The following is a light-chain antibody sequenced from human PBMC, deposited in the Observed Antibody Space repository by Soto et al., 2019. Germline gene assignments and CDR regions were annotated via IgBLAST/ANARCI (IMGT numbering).Light chain of an antibody. Sequence: HSALTQPASVSGSPGQSITMFCTGTSSDVGDYNYVSWYQQHPGKAPKLIIYEVSNRPSGISKRFSGSKSANTASLTISGLQAEDEAEYYCSSFTGSTTWVFGGGTKLTVL. J-gene: IGLJ3*02. V-gene: IGLV2-14*01. CDR2: EVS. CDR3: SSFTGSTTWV. CDR1: SSDVGDYNY.